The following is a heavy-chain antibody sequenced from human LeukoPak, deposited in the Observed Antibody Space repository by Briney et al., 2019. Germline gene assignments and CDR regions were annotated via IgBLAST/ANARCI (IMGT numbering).Heavy chain of an antibody. Sequence: GGSLRLSCSASGFTFGDYSMSWFRQAPGKGLEWVGFIRNKAYGGTAEYAASVKGRFTISRDDSESIAYLQMDSLKTEDTAVYYCSREVRYDWFQADYWGQGTLVTVSS. V-gene: IGHV3-49*03. J-gene: IGHJ4*02. CDR2: IRNKAYGGTA. CDR1: GFTFGDYS. CDR3: SREVRYDWFQADY. D-gene: IGHD3-9*01.